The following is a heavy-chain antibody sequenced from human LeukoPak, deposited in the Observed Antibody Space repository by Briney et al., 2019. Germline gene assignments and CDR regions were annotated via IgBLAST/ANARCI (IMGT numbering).Heavy chain of an antibody. CDR2: IYPDDSNT. J-gene: IGHJ6*03. D-gene: IGHD6-13*01. CDR1: GYSFTSYW. CDR3: ARQGAAGKYYYYYMDV. Sequence: GESLKISCKGSGYSFTSYWIGWVRQMPGQGLEWMGTIYPDDSNTIYGPSFQGQVTISADKSINTAYLEWSSLKASDTAIYYCARQGAAGKYYYYYMDVWDKGTTVTVSS. V-gene: IGHV5-51*01.